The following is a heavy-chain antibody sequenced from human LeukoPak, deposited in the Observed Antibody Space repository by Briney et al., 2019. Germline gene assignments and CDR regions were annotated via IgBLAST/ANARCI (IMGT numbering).Heavy chain of an antibody. CDR2: ISASGGNT. J-gene: IGHJ5*02. Sequence: GGTLRLSCAASGFTFSRYAMTWVRQAPGKGLEWFSSISASGGNTYYADSVKGRFTVSRDNSKNTLYLQMNSLRAEDTAIYYCATNTYDYGDYVPGVGWFDPWGQGTLVTVSP. V-gene: IGHV3-23*01. CDR3: ATNTYDYGDYVPGVGWFDP. CDR1: GFTFSRYA. D-gene: IGHD4-17*01.